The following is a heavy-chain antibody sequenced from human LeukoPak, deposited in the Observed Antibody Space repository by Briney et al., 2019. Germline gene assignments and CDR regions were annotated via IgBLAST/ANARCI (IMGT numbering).Heavy chain of an antibody. CDR1: GYTFTSYW. V-gene: IGHV5-51*01. CDR2: INSRATGT. CDR3: ARHLISLWVGESISGSDTGLDS. J-gene: IGHJ4*02. D-gene: IGHD3-10*01. Sequence: GAPRKTSSRAPGYTFTSYWIGWVRQTPAPSLEWMGMINSRATGTKYSPTLYCQVNISVDKSNSTPSLPSSTLNAPDTALYYCARHLISLWVGESISGSDTGLDSWGQGTQVTVSS.